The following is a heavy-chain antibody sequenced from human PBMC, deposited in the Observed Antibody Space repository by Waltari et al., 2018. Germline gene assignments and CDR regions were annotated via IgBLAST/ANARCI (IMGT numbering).Heavy chain of an antibody. D-gene: IGHD3-22*01. CDR3: ARVARKTYSSPVPGRDYYYGMDV. J-gene: IGHJ6*02. Sequence: EEQLVESGGGLIQPGESLRVSCAVSGLTFTNYWMNWVRHSPGRGRVWVARINSDGSDTSYADFVKGRFTISRDNAKNTVYLQMKSLRAEDTAVYFCARVARKTYSSPVPGRDYYYGMDVWGLGTTVTVSS. V-gene: IGHV3-74*01. CDR2: INSDGSDT. CDR1: GLTFTNYW.